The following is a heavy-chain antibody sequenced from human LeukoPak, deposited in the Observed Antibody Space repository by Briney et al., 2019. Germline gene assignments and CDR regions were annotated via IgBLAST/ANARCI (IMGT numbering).Heavy chain of an antibody. D-gene: IGHD3-22*01. Sequence: GESLKISCKGSGYSFTSYWIGWVRQMPGKGLEWMGIIYPGDSDTRYSPSFQGQVTISADKSINTAYLQWSSLKASGTAMYYCARHLADYFDSGGYPLDPWGQGTLVTVAS. V-gene: IGHV5-51*01. J-gene: IGHJ5*02. CDR2: IYPGDSDT. CDR3: ARHLADYFDSGGYPLDP. CDR1: GYSFTSYW.